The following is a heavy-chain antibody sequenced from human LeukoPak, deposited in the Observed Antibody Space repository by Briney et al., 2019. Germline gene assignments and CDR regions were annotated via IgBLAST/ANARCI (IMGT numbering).Heavy chain of an antibody. CDR1: GYTFASYD. J-gene: IGHJ4*02. CDR2: MNPNSGNT. CDR3: AKGGYYYDSSGYYYAFDY. V-gene: IGHV1-8*01. Sequence: ASVKVSCKASGYTFASYDVNWVRQATGQGLEWMGWMNPNSGNTGYAQKFQGRVTMTRNTSISTDYLEPSSLRSGDTAVYYWAKGGYYYDSSGYYYAFDYWGQGTLVTVSS. D-gene: IGHD3-22*01.